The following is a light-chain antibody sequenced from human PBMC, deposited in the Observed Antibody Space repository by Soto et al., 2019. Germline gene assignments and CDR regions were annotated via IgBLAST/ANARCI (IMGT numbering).Light chain of an antibody. V-gene: IGLV2-11*01. J-gene: IGLJ2*01. Sequence: QSALTQPRSVSGSPGQSVTISCTGTSSDVGGYNYVSWYQQHPGKAPTLMIYDVSKRPSGVPDRFSGSKSGNTASLTISGLQAEDEADYYCCSYAGSYTLVFGGGTKVTVL. CDR1: SSDVGGYNY. CDR2: DVS. CDR3: CSYAGSYTLV.